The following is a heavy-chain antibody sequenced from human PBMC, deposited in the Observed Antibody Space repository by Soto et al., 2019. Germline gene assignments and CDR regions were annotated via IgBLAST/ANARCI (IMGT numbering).Heavy chain of an antibody. V-gene: IGHV1-2*02. CDR1: GYTFTCYY. Sequence: QVQLVQSGAEAKKSGASVKVSCKASGYTFTCYYIHWVRLAPGQGLEWMGWINPNSGGTSHAQKFQGRVTMTRDTSINTVYMELSRLTSDDRAVYYCARRDSSGSFDYWGQGTLVTVSS. J-gene: IGHJ4*02. CDR2: INPNSGGT. CDR3: ARRDSSGSFDY. D-gene: IGHD5-18*01.